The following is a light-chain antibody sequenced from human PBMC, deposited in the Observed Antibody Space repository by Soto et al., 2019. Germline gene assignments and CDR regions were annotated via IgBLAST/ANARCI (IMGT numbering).Light chain of an antibody. CDR3: QSYDCSLSGGV. CDR2: GNS. Sequence: QSVLTQPPSVSGAPGQRVTISCTGSSSNIGAGYDVHWYQQLPGTAPKLLIYGNSNRPSGVPDRFSGSKSGTSASLAITGLQATDEADYYCQSYDCSLSGGVFGGGTKLTVL. J-gene: IGLJ2*01. CDR1: SSNIGAGYD. V-gene: IGLV1-40*01.